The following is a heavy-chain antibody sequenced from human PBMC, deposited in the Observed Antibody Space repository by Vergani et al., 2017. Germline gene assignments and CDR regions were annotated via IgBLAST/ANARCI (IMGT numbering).Heavy chain of an antibody. V-gene: IGHV1-2*02. Sequence: QVQLVQSGAEVKKPGASVKVSCKASGYTFTGYYMHWVRQAPGQGLEWMGWINPNSGGTNYAQKFQGRVTMTRDTSISTAYMELSRLRSDDTAVYYWARALGRFLEGNWFDPWGQGTLVTVSS. J-gene: IGHJ5*02. CDR3: ARALGRFLEGNWFDP. CDR2: INPNSGGT. D-gene: IGHD3-3*01. CDR1: GYTFTGYY.